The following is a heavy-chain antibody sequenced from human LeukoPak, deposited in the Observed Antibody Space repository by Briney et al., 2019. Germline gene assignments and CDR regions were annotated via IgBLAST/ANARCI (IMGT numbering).Heavy chain of an antibody. V-gene: IGHV4-38-2*02. J-gene: IGHJ4*02. CDR2: IYHSGST. D-gene: IGHD3-10*01. CDR1: GYSISSGYY. Sequence: SETLSLTCTVSGYSISSGYYWGWIRQPPGKGLEWIGSIYHSGSTYYSPSLKSRAIISVDPSKNLFSLRLTSVTAADTAVYYCARGVAFYFGSGSPNYWGQGTLVTVS. CDR3: ARGVAFYFGSGSPNY.